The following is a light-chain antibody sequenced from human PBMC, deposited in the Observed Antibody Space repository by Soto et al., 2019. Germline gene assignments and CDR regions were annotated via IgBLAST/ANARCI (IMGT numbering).Light chain of an antibody. J-gene: IGKJ3*01. Sequence: DIQLTQSPSFLSASVGDRVTIACRASQDVSRYLAWYQQKPGKAPNLLIYAASTLRSGVPSRFSGSGSATEFTLTISSLQPEDFATYYCQQLNSYVFAFGPGTKVDIK. CDR2: AAS. CDR3: QQLNSYVFA. CDR1: QDVSRY. V-gene: IGKV1-9*01.